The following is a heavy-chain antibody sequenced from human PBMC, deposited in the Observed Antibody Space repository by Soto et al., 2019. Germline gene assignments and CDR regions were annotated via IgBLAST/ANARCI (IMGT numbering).Heavy chain of an antibody. J-gene: IGHJ4*02. Sequence: TLSLTCTVSGGSISSYYWSWIRQPPGKGLEWIGYIYYSGSTNYNPSLKSRVTISVDTSKNQFSLKLSSVTAADTAVYYCASLRHYGDYPFDYWGQGTLVTVSS. CDR3: ASLRHYGDYPFDY. CDR2: IYYSGST. CDR1: GGSISSYY. V-gene: IGHV4-59*08. D-gene: IGHD4-17*01.